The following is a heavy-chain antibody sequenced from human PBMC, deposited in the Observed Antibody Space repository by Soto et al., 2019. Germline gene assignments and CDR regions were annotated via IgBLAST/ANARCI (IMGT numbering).Heavy chain of an antibody. CDR1: GGSMSSYY. CDR3: ARRWGGALDY. J-gene: IGHJ4*02. D-gene: IGHD3-16*01. CDR2: IYYSGST. V-gene: IGHV4-59*08. Sequence: QVQLQESGPGLVKPSETLSLTCTVSGGSMSSYYWSWIRQPPGKGLEWIGYIYYSGSTNYNPSLKGRVTISVDTSTNQFSLKLNSVTAADTAVYYCARRWGGALDYWGQGTLVTVSS.